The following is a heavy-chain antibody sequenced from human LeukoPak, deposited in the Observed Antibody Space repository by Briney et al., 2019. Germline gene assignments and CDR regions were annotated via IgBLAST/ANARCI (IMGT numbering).Heavy chain of an antibody. CDR3: ARDSDDSSGYYYWYFDL. Sequence: ASVKVSCKASGGTFSSYAISWVRQAPGQGLEWMGRIIPIFGTANYAQKFQGRVTITTDESTSTAYMELSSQRSEDTAVYYCARDSDDSSGYYYWYFDLWGRGTLVTVSS. J-gene: IGHJ2*01. CDR1: GGTFSSYA. D-gene: IGHD3-22*01. V-gene: IGHV1-69*05. CDR2: IIPIFGTA.